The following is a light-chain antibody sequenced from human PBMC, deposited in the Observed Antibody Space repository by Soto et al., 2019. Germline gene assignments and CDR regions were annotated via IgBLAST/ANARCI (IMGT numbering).Light chain of an antibody. CDR1: QSVRSN. V-gene: IGKV3-15*01. Sequence: EIVMTQSPATLSVSPGERATLSCRASQSVRSNLAWYQQKPGQAPRLLIYGASTRATGIPARFSGSGSGTEFTLTISSLQSEDFAVYYCQQYNNWPPFTFGPGTKVDIQ. CDR3: QQYNNWPPFT. CDR2: GAS. J-gene: IGKJ3*01.